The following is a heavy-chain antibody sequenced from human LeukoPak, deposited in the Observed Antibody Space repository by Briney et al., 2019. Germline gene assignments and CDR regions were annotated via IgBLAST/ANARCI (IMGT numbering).Heavy chain of an antibody. CDR3: HTSGYSYGQSSDY. V-gene: IGHV1-46*01. CDR1: GYTFTSYY. J-gene: IGHJ4*02. CDR2: VNPSGGST. Sequence: ASVKVSCKASGYTFTSYYMHWVRQAPGQGLEWMGIVNPSGGSTSYAQKFQGRVTMTRDTSTSTVYMELSSLRSEDTAVYYCHTSGYSYGQSSDYWGQGTLVTVSS. D-gene: IGHD5-18*01.